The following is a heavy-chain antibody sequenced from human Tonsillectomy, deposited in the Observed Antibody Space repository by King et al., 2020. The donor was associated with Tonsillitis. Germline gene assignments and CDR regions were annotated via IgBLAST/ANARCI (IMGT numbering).Heavy chain of an antibody. D-gene: IGHD3-22*01. J-gene: IGHJ3*02. CDR2: IYPGDSET. Sequence: VQLVESGAEVKKPGESLKISCKGSGYSFTRYWIVWVRQMPGKGLEWMGIIYPGDSETRYSPSFQGQVTISADKSISTAFLQWSSLKGSDSTIYYCARYDSTGAGASDIWGQGTMVTVSS. CDR3: ARYDSTGAGASDI. V-gene: IGHV5-51*01. CDR1: GYSFTRYW.